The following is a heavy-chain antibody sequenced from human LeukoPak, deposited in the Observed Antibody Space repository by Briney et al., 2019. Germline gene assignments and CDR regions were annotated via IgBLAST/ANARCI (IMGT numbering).Heavy chain of an antibody. D-gene: IGHD3-22*01. J-gene: IGHJ4*02. CDR1: GYTFTSYD. CDR3: ARHDSRGLDY. CDR2: MNPNSGNT. Sequence: ASVKGSCEASGYTFTSYDINWVRQATGQGREWRGWMNPNSGNTGYAQKFQGRVTMTRNTSISTAYTELSSLRSEDTAVYYCARHDSRGLDYWGQGTLVTVSS. V-gene: IGHV1-8*01.